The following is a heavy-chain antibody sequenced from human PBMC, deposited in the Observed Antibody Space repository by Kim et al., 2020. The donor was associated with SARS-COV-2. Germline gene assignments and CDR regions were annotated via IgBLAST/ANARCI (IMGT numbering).Heavy chain of an antibody. CDR2: I. D-gene: IGHD3-10*01. V-gene: IGHV3-21*01. CDR3: ARSPPAGSYDY. J-gene: IGHJ4*02. Sequence: IYYADSVKGRFTISRENANNSLFLQMNSLTAEDTAVYYCARSPPAGSYDYWGQGTLVTVSS.